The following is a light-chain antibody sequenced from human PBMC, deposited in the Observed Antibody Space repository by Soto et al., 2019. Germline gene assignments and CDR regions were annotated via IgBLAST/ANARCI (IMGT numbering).Light chain of an antibody. Sequence: EIVMTQSPLSLPVTPGAPASISCRSSQSLLHSNGYNYLDWYLQKPGQSPQLLIYLGSNRASGVPDRFSGSGSGTDFTLKISRVEAEDVGVYYCMQALQTPLFGQGTRLEI. J-gene: IGKJ5*01. CDR3: MQALQTPL. V-gene: IGKV2-28*01. CDR2: LGS. CDR1: QSLLHSNGYNY.